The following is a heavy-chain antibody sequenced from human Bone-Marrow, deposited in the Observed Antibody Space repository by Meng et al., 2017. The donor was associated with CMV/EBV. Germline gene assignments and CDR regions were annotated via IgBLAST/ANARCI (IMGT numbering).Heavy chain of an antibody. J-gene: IGHJ4*02. CDR1: GGSISGSF. Sequence: SETLSLTCSVSGGSISGSFWTWIRQPPGKGLEWIGYIYYSGSTNYNPSLKSRVTISVDTSKNQFSLKLSSVTAADTAVYYCAREGIIAVAGTGFDYWGQGTLVTVSS. V-gene: IGHV4-59*01. D-gene: IGHD6-19*01. CDR3: AREGIIAVAGTGFDY. CDR2: IYYSGST.